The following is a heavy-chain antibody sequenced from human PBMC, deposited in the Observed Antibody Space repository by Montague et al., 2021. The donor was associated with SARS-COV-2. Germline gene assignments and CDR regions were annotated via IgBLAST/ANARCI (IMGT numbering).Heavy chain of an antibody. V-gene: IGHV4-4*07. D-gene: IGHD6-19*01. Sequence: SETLSLTCTVSGTSISDYYWTWIRQPAGKGLEWIGRLYTSGNTTYNPSLKSRVTMSVDTSKNQFSLNVTSVTAADTAIYYCARESGYSSGWRYYYVMYVWGQGTTVTVS. J-gene: IGHJ6*02. CDR1: GTSISDYY. CDR2: LYTSGNT. CDR3: ARESGYSSGWRYYYVMYV.